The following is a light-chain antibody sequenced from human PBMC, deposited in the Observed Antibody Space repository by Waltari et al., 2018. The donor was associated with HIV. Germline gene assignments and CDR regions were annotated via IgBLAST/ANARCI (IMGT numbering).Light chain of an antibody. J-gene: IGLJ1*01. CDR2: DVS. CDR1: TSDVGGYNF. V-gene: IGLV2-14*03. Sequence: QSALTQPASVSGSPGQSVTISCTGTTSDVGGYNFVSWYQQHPGKAPKLMIYDVSNQPAWVSNRFCGSKSGNTASLTISGLQAEDEADYYCNSYTSTNTRVFGTGTKVTVL. CDR3: NSYTSTNTRV.